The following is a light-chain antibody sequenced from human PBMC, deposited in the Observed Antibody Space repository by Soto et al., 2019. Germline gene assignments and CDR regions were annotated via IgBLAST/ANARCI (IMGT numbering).Light chain of an antibody. CDR3: ATWDDSLSGWV. CDR2: NSD. CDR1: SSNIGSYH. J-gene: IGLJ3*02. V-gene: IGLV1-47*01. Sequence: QSVLTQPPSASVTPGQRVTISCSGSSSNIGSYHVYWFQHLPGAAPKLLIFNSDQRPSGVPDRLSGSKSGTSGSLAISGLRSEDEADYYCATWDDSLSGWVFGGGTKVTVL.